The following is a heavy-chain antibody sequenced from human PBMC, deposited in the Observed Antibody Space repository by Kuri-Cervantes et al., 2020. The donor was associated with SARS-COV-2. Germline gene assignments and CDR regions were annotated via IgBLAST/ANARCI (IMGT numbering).Heavy chain of an antibody. D-gene: IGHD3-3*01. CDR3: ARALWSGYCTFDS. CDR1: GGSISSYY. Sequence: SETLSLTCTVSGGSISSYYWSWIRQPPGKGLEWIGYIYYSGSTNYNPSLKSRVTISVDTSKNQFSLKLSSVTAADTAVYYCARALWSGYCTFDSWGQGTMVTVSS. J-gene: IGHJ3*02. CDR2: IYYSGST. V-gene: IGHV4-59*01.